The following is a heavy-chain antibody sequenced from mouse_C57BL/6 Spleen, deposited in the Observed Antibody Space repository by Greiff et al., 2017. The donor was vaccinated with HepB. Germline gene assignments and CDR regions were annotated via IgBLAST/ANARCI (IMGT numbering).Heavy chain of an antibody. D-gene: IGHD2-3*01. J-gene: IGHJ2*01. V-gene: IGHV1-62-2*01. CDR3: ARHEKGDGYYDYFDY. CDR1: GYTFTEYT. CDR2: FYPGSGSI. Sequence: VQLVESGAELVKPGASVKLSCKASGYTFTEYTIHWVKQRSGQGLEWIGWFYPGSGSIKYNEKFKDKATLTADKSSSTVYMELSRLTSEDSAVYFCARHEKGDGYYDYFDYWGQGTTLTVSS.